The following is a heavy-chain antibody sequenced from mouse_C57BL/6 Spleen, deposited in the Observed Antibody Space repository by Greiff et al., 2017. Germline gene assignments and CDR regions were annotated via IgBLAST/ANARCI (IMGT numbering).Heavy chain of an antibody. CDR3: ARSGYGNPPYYAMDY. V-gene: IGHV1-84*01. J-gene: IGHJ4*01. D-gene: IGHD2-1*01. Sequence: QVQLKQSGPELVKPGASVQISCKASGYTFTDYYINWVKQRPGQGLEWIGWIYPGSGNTKYNEQFKGTATLTVDHSSSTASMQISSLPSEDSAVYFCARSGYGNPPYYAMDYWGQGTSVTVSS. CDR1: GYTFTDYY. CDR2: IYPGSGNT.